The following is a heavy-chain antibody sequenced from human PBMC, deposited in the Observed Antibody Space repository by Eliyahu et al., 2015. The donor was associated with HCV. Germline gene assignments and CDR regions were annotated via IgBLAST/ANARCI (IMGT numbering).Heavy chain of an antibody. CDR1: VSTDW. V-gene: IGHV3-74*01. CDR2: INRDGTVR. Sequence: EVQLDQYGGGLVQPGGSLRXSCVASVSTDWMHWVRQAPGKGLVWVSRINRDGTVRDYGESVRGRFSISRDKDTVFLQMNNLRAEDTALYYCSRETFGPSDYWGQGTLVTVSS. CDR3: SRETFGPSDY. J-gene: IGHJ4*02. D-gene: IGHD3-3*01.